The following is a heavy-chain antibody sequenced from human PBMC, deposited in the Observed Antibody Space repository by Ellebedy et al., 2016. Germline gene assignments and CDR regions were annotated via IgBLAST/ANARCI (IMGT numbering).Heavy chain of an antibody. J-gene: IGHJ4*02. V-gene: IGHV3-11*04. D-gene: IGHD2-21*01. CDR3: ARIAYCGGDCYFFDY. CDR1: GFTFSDYY. Sequence: GGSLRLXCAASGFTFSDYYMSWIRQAPGKGLEWVSYISSSGSTIYYADSVKGRFTISRDNAKNSLYLQMNSLRAGDTAVYYCARIAYCGGDCYFFDYWGQGTLVTVSS. CDR2: ISSSGSTI.